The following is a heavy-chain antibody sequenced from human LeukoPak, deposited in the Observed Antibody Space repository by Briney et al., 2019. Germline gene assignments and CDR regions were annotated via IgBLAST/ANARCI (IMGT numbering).Heavy chain of an antibody. CDR2: ISTTSSYT. CDR3: AREDKWYFDL. J-gene: IGHJ2*01. CDR1: GFTFSDYY. V-gene: IGHV3-11*05. Sequence: GGSLRLSCAASGFTFSDYYMSWIRQAPGKGLEWVSKISTTSSYTNYADSVKGRFTISRDNAKNSLYLQMNSLRVEETGVYYCAREDKWYFDLWVRGTLVTVSS.